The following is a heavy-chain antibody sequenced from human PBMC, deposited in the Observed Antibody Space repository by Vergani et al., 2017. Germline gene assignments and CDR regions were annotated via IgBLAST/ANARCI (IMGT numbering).Heavy chain of an antibody. D-gene: IGHD3-10*01. CDR1: GGSFSGYY. CDR3: ARGYYGSGSYY. Sequence: QVQLQQWGAGLLKPSETLSLTCAVYGGSFSGYYWSWIRQPPGKGLEWIGEINHSGSTHYNPSLKSRVTISVDTSKNQFSLKLSSVTAADTAVYYCARGYYGSGSYYWGQGTLVTVSS. J-gene: IGHJ4*02. CDR2: INHSGST. V-gene: IGHV4-34*01.